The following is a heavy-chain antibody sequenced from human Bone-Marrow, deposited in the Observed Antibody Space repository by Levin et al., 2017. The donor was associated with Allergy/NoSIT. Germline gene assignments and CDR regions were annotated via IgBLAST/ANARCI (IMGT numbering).Heavy chain of an antibody. Sequence: GGSLRLSCKGSGYRFTTYWIDWVRQMPGKGLEWMAIIYPGDSDTRYSPSLQGQVTISADKSISTAYLQWSSLKASDTGMYYCARHEYNTAPALGRDVWGQGTTVTVSS. D-gene: IGHD1-14*01. CDR3: ARHEYNTAPALGRDV. J-gene: IGHJ6*02. CDR1: GYRFTTYW. V-gene: IGHV5-51*01. CDR2: IYPGDSDT.